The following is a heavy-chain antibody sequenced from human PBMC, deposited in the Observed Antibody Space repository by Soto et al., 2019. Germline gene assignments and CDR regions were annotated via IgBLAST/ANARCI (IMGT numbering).Heavy chain of an antibody. CDR2: INPNSGGT. J-gene: IGHJ6*02. CDR1: GYTFTGYY. V-gene: IGHV1-2*04. Sequence: ASVKVSCKASGYTFTGYYMHWVRQAPGQGLEWMGWINPNSGGTNYAQKFQGWVTMTRDTSISTAYMELSSLRAEDTAVYYCVKDLPYDYSNYDSYYYGMDVWGQGTTVTVSS. D-gene: IGHD4-4*01. CDR3: VKDLPYDYSNYDSYYYGMDV.